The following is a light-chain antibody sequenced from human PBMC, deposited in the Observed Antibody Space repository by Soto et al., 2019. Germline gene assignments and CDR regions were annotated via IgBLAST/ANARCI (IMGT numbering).Light chain of an antibody. CDR1: NIGIRS. Sequence: SYELTQPLSVSVALGQTASITCGGNNIGIRSVHWYQQKPGQAPVLVIYRDYNRPSGIPERFSGSNSGNTATLTISRAQAGDEADYYCQVWDSNPGVFGTGTKLTVL. CDR3: QVWDSNPGV. V-gene: IGLV3-9*01. CDR2: RDY. J-gene: IGLJ1*01.